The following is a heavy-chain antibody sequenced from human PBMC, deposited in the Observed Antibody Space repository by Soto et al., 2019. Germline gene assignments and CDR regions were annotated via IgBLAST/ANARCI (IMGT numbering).Heavy chain of an antibody. D-gene: IGHD3-22*01. CDR3: ARDFFDSSDYTTNWFDP. CDR1: GGSISSSSFH. J-gene: IGHJ5*02. V-gene: IGHV4-39*01. CDR2: IYYSGST. Sequence: SETLSLTCTVSGGSISSSSFHWGWIRQPPGKGLEWIGSIYYSGSTYYSPSLKSRVTISVDTSKNQFSLKLSSVTAADTAVYYCARDFFDSSDYTTNWFDPWGQRTLVTVSS.